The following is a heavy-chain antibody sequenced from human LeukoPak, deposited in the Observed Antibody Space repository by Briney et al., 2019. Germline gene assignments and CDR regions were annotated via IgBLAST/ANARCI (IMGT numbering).Heavy chain of an antibody. CDR1: GFIVSSNY. J-gene: IGHJ6*02. CDR3: AREPYYYESNGYFRDYYYYGMDV. V-gene: IGHV3-53*01. D-gene: IGHD3-22*01. Sequence: PGGSLRLSCAASGFIVSSNYMSWVRQAPGEGLEWGLVIDNGGTTYYAEAVKGRFTISRDNSKNTVYLQMNSLRAEDTAVYYCAREPYYYESNGYFRDYYYYGMDVWGQGTTVTVSS. CDR2: IDNGGTT.